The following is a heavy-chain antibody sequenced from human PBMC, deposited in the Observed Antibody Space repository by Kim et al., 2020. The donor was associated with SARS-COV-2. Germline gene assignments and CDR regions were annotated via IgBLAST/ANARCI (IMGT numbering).Heavy chain of an antibody. CDR2: IKQDGSEK. CDR1: GFTFSSYW. J-gene: IGHJ6*02. CDR3: ARGGRPARDIVVVVAATRRPMDV. Sequence: GGSLRLSCAASGFTFSSYWMSWVRQAPGKGLDWVANIKQDGSEKYYVDSVKGRFTISRDNAKNSLYLQMNSLRAEDTAVYYCARGGRPARDIVVVVAATRRPMDVWGQGTTVTVSS. D-gene: IGHD2-15*01. V-gene: IGHV3-7*03.